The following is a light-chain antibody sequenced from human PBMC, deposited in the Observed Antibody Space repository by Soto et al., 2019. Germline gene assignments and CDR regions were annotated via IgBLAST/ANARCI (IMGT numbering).Light chain of an antibody. CDR3: SSYTTSTTRQMV. CDR1: SSDVGGYNY. Sequence: QSVLTQPASVSGSPGQSITISCTGTSSDVGGYNYVSWYQHHPGKAPKLMIFDVSNRPSGVSNRFSGSKSGNTASLTISGLQPEDEADYYCSSYTTSTTRQMVLGPGSKFTVL. J-gene: IGLJ1*01. V-gene: IGLV2-14*03. CDR2: DVS.